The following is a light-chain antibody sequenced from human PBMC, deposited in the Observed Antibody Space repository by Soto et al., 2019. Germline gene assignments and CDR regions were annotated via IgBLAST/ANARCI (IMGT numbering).Light chain of an antibody. V-gene: IGLV2-23*02. J-gene: IGLJ2*01. CDR3: SSHAAGSPSVL. Sequence: QSALTQPASVSGSPGQSITISCTGISSTVETYNLVSWYQQYPGKAPKLIIYEVNKRPSGVSDRFSGFKSGDTASLTISGLQAEDESDYYCSSHAAGSPSVLFGGGTKLTVL. CDR2: EVN. CDR1: SSTVETYNL.